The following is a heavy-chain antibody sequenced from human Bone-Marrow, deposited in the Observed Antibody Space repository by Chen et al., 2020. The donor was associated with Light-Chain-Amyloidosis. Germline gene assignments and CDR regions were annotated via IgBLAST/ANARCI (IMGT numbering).Heavy chain of an antibody. D-gene: IGHD2-8*01. CDR1: GFTFSSHA. Sequence: EVQLLESGGGLVQPGGSLRLPGAASGFTFSSHALSWLRQASGKGLEWVSAISGSGGSTYYADSVKGRFTISRDNSKNTLYLQMNSLRAEDTAVYYCAKDGMYSMSGYYYGMDVWGQGTTVTVSS. CDR2: ISGSGGST. V-gene: IGHV3-23*01. CDR3: AKDGMYSMSGYYYGMDV. J-gene: IGHJ6*02.